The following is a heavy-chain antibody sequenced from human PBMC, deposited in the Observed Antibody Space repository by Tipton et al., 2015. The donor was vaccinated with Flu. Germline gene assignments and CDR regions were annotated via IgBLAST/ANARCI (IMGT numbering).Heavy chain of an antibody. CDR3: ARGSLWFGELEKYGFDP. V-gene: IGHV4-38-2*02. CDR1: GYSISSGYY. D-gene: IGHD3-10*01. CDR2: IYHSGST. J-gene: IGHJ5*02. Sequence: LRLPCTVSGYSISSGYYWGWIRQPPGKGLEWIGSIYHSGSTYYNPSLKSRVTISVDTSKNQFSLKLSSVTAADTAVYYCARGSLWFGELEKYGFDPWGQGTLVTVSS.